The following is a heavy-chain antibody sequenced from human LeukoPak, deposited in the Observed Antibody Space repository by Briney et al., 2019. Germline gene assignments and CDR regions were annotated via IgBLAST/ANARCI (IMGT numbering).Heavy chain of an antibody. Sequence: ASVKVSCKASGYTFTGYYMHWVRQAPEQGLEWMGWINPNSGGTNYAQKFQGRVTMTRDTSISTAYMELSRLRSDDTAVYYCARVPRSLTGDYYWGQGTLVTVSS. CDR3: ARVPRSLTGDYY. CDR1: GYTFTGYY. J-gene: IGHJ4*02. V-gene: IGHV1-2*02. D-gene: IGHD7-27*01. CDR2: INPNSGGT.